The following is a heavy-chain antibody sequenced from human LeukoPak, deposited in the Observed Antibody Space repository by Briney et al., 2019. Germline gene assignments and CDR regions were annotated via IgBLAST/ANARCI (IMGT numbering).Heavy chain of an antibody. CDR1: GGSISSYY. V-gene: IGHV4-59*08. D-gene: IGHD3-10*01. CDR3: ARHRPTYGSGSSNWFDP. J-gene: IGHJ5*02. CDR2: IYYSGST. Sequence: SETLSLTCTVSGGSISSYYWSWIRQPPGKGLEWIGYIYYSGSTNYNPSLKSRVTISVDTSKNQFSLKLSSVTAADTAVYYCARHRPTYGSGSSNWFDPWGQGTLVTVSS.